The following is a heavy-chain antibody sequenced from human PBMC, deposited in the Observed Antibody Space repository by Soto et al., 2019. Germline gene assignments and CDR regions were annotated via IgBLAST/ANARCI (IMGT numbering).Heavy chain of an antibody. Sequence: ASVKVSCKASGYTFTSYYMHWVRQAPGQGLEWMGIINPSGGSTSYAQKFQGRVTMTRDTSMSTVYMELSSLRSEDTAVYYCARGFFWGRVFVVVPAPMFGSFDIGGQGKRAT. CDR3: ARGFFWGRVFVVVPAPMFGSFDI. J-gene: IGHJ3*02. CDR1: GYTFTSYY. CDR2: INPSGGST. V-gene: IGHV1-46*01. D-gene: IGHD2-2*01.